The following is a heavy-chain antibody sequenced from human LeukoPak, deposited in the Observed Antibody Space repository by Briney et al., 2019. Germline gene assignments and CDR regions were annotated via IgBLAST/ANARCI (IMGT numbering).Heavy chain of an antibody. CDR3: ARGSSGNRQGPFDY. CDR1: GFTFSNAW. V-gene: IGHV3-15*05. D-gene: IGHD4-23*01. J-gene: IGHJ4*02. Sequence: GGSLRLSCAASGFTFSNAWMSWVRQAPGKGLEWVGRIKSKTDGGTTDYAAPVKGRFTISRDDSKNTLYLQMNSLRAEDTAVYYCARGSSGNRQGPFDYWGQGTLVTVSS. CDR2: IKSKTDGGTT.